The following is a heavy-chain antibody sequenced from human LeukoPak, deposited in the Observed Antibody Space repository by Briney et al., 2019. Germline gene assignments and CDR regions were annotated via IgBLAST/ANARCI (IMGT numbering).Heavy chain of an antibody. Sequence: GXXXRLXXAACXFTXXXYGMRXVRXAPGXXXXXVSXXSGSGGSTYYPDSVKGRFTISRDNSKNTLYLQMNSLRAEDTAVYYCATARAGTGPLDAFDIWGQGTMVTVSS. D-gene: IGHD7-27*01. CDR2: XSGSGGST. J-gene: IGHJ3*02. CDR1: XFTXXXYG. V-gene: IGHV3-23*01. CDR3: ATARAGTGPLDAFDI.